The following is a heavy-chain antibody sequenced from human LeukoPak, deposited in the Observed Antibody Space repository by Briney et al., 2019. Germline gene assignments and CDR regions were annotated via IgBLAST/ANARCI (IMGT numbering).Heavy chain of an antibody. V-gene: IGHV1-69*13. J-gene: IGHJ6*03. CDR1: GGTFSSYA. D-gene: IGHD1-20*01. Sequence: GASVKVSCKASGGTFSSYAISWVRQAPGQGLEWMVGIIPIFGTANYAQKFQGRVTITADESTSTAYMELSSLRSEDTAVYYCASGGYNWKGDSNYYYYYYMDVWGKGTTVTVSS. CDR3: ASGGYNWKGDSNYYYYYYMDV. CDR2: IIPIFGTA.